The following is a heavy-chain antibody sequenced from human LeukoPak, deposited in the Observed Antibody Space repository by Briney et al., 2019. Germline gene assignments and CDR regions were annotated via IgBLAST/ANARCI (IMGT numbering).Heavy chain of an antibody. CDR1: GFTFSSYW. D-gene: IGHD1-1*01. CDR3: TSDER. V-gene: IGHV3-7*05. CDR2: INQDGTEK. J-gene: IGHJ4*02. Sequence: PGGSLRLSCVGSGFTFSSYWMGWVRQAPGKGPEWVANINQDGTEKHYVDSVKGRFTISRDNSKNSLYLQMNSLRADDTAMYFCTSDERWGQGTLVVVSS.